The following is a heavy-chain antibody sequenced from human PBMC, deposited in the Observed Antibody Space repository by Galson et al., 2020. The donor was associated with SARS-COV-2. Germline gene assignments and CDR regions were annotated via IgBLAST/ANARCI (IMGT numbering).Heavy chain of an antibody. CDR1: ETPTITDPYT. V-gene: IGHV4-30-2*01. CDR3: ARLHYGEYAPVAFGRWARCT. CDR2: ISHNGGT. D-gene: IGHD4-17*01. J-gene: IGHJ2*01. Sequence: SNTLTPTFPLPETPTITDPYTSHLNPQPPAKCLKSFSYISHNGGTYYNPSLKSRVTISGDRSKNQFSLRLSSVTAADTAVYYCARLHYGEYAPVAFGRWARCTRGR.